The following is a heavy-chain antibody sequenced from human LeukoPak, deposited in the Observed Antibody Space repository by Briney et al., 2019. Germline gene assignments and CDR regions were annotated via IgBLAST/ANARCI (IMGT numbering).Heavy chain of an antibody. CDR1: GYGFTGYF. V-gene: IGHV1-2*02. CDR2: INPDSGGT. CDR3: VRDLFFAAAEREGDDY. J-gene: IGHJ4*02. Sequence: ASVKVSCEASGYGFTGYFMHWVRQAPGQGLEWMGWINPDSGGTKNPQKFRGRVTLTRDTSIYTAYMELSRLRSDDTAVYYCVRDLFFAAAEREGDDYWGQGTLVTVSS. D-gene: IGHD6-13*01.